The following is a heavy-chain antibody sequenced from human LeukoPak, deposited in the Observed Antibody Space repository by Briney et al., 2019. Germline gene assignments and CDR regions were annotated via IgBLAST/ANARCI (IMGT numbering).Heavy chain of an antibody. V-gene: IGHV4-30-4*08. CDR3: ARDRFWSGYTYFDY. CDR2: IYYSGST. D-gene: IGHD3-3*01. Sequence: SQTLSLTCTVSGGSISSGDYYWSWIRQPPGKGLEWIGYIYYSGSTYYNPSLKNRVTISVDTSKNQFSLKLSSVTAADTAVYYCARDRFWSGYTYFDYWGQGTLVTVSS. CDR1: GGSISSGDYY. J-gene: IGHJ4*02.